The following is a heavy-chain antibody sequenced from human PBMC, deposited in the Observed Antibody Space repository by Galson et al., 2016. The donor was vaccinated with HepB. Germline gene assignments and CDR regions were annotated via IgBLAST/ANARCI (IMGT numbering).Heavy chain of an antibody. CDR1: GFSLSPFA. CDR2: IDYSGTVP. Sequence: SLRLSCAASGFSLSPFAMGWVRLAPGRGLEWVSSIDYSGTVPYDAASVKGRFTISRDNSKNTLCLQMNRLRAEDTAVYFCARYVAGPPFYNLDVWGPGTTVTVSS. D-gene: IGHD6-19*01. V-gene: IGHV3-23*01. J-gene: IGHJ6*02. CDR3: ARYVAGPPFYNLDV.